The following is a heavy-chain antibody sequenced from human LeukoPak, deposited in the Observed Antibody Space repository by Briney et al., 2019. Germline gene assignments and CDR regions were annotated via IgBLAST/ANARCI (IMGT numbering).Heavy chain of an antibody. CDR2: INQDGSEK. V-gene: IGHV3-7*05. CDR3: VRGFDGYFGFDL. J-gene: IGHJ3*01. Sequence: AGSLRLSCAAFGFIFSTYWLSWVRLAPGKGLEWVANINQDGSEKFYVDSVKGRFTISRDNGKNSLYVQMNSLRAEDTAVYYCVRGFDGYFGFDLWGQGTMVTVSS. CDR1: GFIFSTYW. D-gene: IGHD5-24*01.